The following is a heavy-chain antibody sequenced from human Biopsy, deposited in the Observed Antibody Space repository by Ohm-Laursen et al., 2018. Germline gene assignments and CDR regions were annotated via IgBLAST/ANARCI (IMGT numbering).Heavy chain of an antibody. CDR3: ATGPYYDTRFYYNVRPFDF. CDR1: GGTFNGYG. V-gene: IGHV1-69*06. D-gene: IGHD3-10*01. Sequence: SVKVSCKASGGTFNGYGINWVRQAPGQGLEWMGGIIPFFGTSDYAQTFQGRVTITADKSTSTSYMELTRLRSEDSAVYYCATGPYYDTRFYYNVRPFDFWGQGTLVTVSS. J-gene: IGHJ4*02. CDR2: IIPFFGTS.